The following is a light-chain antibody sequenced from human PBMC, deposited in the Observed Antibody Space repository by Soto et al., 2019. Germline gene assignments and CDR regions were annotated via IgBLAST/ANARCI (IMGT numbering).Light chain of an antibody. J-gene: IGLJ1*01. CDR1: SSDVGGYNY. V-gene: IGLV2-8*01. CDR3: SSYAGSNNSV. Sequence: QSVLTQPPSASGSPGQSVTISCTGTSSDVGGYNYVSWYQQHPGKAPKLMIYEVSKRPSGVPDRFSGSKSGNTASLTVSGLPAEDEADYYCSSYAGSNNSVFGTGTKLTVL. CDR2: EVS.